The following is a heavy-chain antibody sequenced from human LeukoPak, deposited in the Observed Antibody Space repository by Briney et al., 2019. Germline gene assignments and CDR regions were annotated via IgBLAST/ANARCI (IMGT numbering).Heavy chain of an antibody. CDR3: ARAHGTGGLGYQYMDV. V-gene: IGHV3-21*01. D-gene: IGHD3/OR15-3a*01. CDR2: ISTSSSYI. Sequence: PGGSLRLSCAVSGFTLSSYSMHWVRQAPGKGLEWVSSISTSSSYIYYADSVKGRFTISRDNAKNSLFLQMNSLRAEDTAVYYCARAHGTGGLGYQYMDVWGKGTTVTISS. J-gene: IGHJ6*03. CDR1: GFTLSSYS.